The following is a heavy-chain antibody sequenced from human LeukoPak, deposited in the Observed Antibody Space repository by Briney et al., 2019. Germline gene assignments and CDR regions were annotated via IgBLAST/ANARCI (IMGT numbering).Heavy chain of an antibody. V-gene: IGHV3-9*01. Sequence: GGSLRLSCAASGFTFDDYAMHWVRQAPGKGLEWVSGISWNSGSIGYADSVKGRFTISRDNAKNSLYLQMNSLRAEDTAVYYCARGGYCSSTSCSPSHFDYWGQGTLVTVSS. CDR3: ARGGYCSSTSCSPSHFDY. CDR2: ISWNSGSI. J-gene: IGHJ4*02. CDR1: GFTFDDYA. D-gene: IGHD2-2*01.